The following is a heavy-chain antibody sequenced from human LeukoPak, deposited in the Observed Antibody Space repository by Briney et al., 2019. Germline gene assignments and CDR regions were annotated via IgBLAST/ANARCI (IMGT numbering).Heavy chain of an antibody. CDR1: GFTLSNHW. Sequence: GGSLRLSCAASGFTLSNHWMIWVRQAPGKGLEWVAVISYDGSNKYYADSVKGRFTISRDNSKNTLYLQMNSLRAEDTAVYYCAKESIAALWGQGTLVTVSS. J-gene: IGHJ4*02. D-gene: IGHD6-6*01. V-gene: IGHV3-30*18. CDR3: AKESIAAL. CDR2: ISYDGSNK.